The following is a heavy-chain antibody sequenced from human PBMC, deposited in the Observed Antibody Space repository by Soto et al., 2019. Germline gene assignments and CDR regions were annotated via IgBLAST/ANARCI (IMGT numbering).Heavy chain of an antibody. CDR3: ATESGSTYGYFDY. D-gene: IGHD4-17*01. Sequence: PSETLSLTCSVSGSYITSGDYHWTWIRQSPGKGLEWIGYISNSGSTGYNPSLKTRLSMSVDRSKNQFTLRLTSVTAADTAVYFCATESGSTYGYFDYWGQGTQVTVSS. V-gene: IGHV4-30-4*01. CDR1: GSYITSGDYH. CDR2: ISNSGST. J-gene: IGHJ4*02.